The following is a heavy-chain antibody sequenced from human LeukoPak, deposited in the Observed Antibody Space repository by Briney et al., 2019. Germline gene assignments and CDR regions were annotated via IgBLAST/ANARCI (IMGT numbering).Heavy chain of an antibody. CDR2: INPNSGGT. Sequence: ASVKVSCKASGYTFTGYYMHWVRQAPGQGLEWMGWINPNSGGTNYAQKFQGRVTMTRDTSISTAYMELSRLRSDDTAVYYCARGFPESIRDGYKCDLDYWGQGTLVTVSS. D-gene: IGHD5-24*01. V-gene: IGHV1-2*02. CDR3: ARGFPESIRDGYKCDLDY. J-gene: IGHJ4*02. CDR1: GYTFTGYY.